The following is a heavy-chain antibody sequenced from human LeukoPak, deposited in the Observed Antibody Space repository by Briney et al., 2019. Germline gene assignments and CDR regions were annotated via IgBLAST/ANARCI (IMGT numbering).Heavy chain of an antibody. CDR3: ATISGGSWGWFDP. CDR2: FDPEDGET. Sequence: ASVKVSCKVSGYTLTELSMHWVRQAPGKGLEWMGGFDPEDGETIYAQKFQGRVTMTEDTSTDTAYMEPSSLRSEDTAVYYCATISGGSWGWFDPWGQGTLVTVSS. D-gene: IGHD2-15*01. CDR1: GYTLTELS. J-gene: IGHJ5*02. V-gene: IGHV1-24*01.